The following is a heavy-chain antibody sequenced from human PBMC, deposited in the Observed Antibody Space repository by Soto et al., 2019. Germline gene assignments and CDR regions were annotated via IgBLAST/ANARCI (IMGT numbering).Heavy chain of an antibody. Sequence: EVQLVESGGGLVQSGGSLRLSCIASGFSLTQYWMSWVRQTPRKGLEWVAKINEDGTKRDYMESVEGRFTISRDNAKNSVSLQMKSPRADDTAVYFCTRWDGRCSGGSCFFDSGGQGTLVTVSS. J-gene: IGHJ4*02. V-gene: IGHV3-7*01. CDR3: TRWDGRCSGGSCFFDS. CDR2: INEDGTKR. D-gene: IGHD2-15*01. CDR1: GFSLTQYW.